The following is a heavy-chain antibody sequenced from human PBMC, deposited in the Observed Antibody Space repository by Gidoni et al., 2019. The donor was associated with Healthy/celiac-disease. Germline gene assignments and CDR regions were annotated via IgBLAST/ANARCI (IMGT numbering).Heavy chain of an antibody. CDR2: IGNRGST. D-gene: IGHD2-21*02. CDR1: GGALSSYY. Sequence: QVQLQESGPGLVKPSETLSLTCTVAGGALSSYYWSWIRQPPGKGLEWMGYIGNRGSTNCNPSLNSRVTISVDTSKNQFSLKLSSVTAADTAVYYCARQMVAYCGGDCSYFDYWGQGTLVTVSS. V-gene: IGHV4-59*08. J-gene: IGHJ4*02. CDR3: ARQMVAYCGGDCSYFDY.